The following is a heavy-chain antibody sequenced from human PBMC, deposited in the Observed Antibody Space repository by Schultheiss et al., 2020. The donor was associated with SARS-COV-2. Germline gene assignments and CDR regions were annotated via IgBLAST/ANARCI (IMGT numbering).Heavy chain of an antibody. V-gene: IGHV4-39*07. D-gene: IGHD3-10*01. J-gene: IGHJ4*02. CDR3: ARHYGSGTYPLDY. CDR2: IYYSGST. CDR1: GGSISSSSYY. Sequence: SETLSLTCTVSGGSISSSSYYWGWIRQPPGKGLEWIGSIYYSGSTYYNPSLKSRATISVDTSKNQFSLKLTSVTAADTAVYYCARHYGSGTYPLDYWGQGTLVTVSS.